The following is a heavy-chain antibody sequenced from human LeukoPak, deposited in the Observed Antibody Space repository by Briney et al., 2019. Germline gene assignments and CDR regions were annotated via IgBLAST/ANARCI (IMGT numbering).Heavy chain of an antibody. J-gene: IGHJ6*03. V-gene: IGHV3-21*01. CDR1: GFTFSTYT. D-gene: IGHD3-9*01. CDR2: ISSSSSYI. CDR3: ARDFEQGYYYYMDV. Sequence: GGSLRLSCAASGFTFSTYTMNWVRQAPGKGLEWVSSISSSSSYIYYADSVKGRFTISRDNAKNSLYLQMNSLRAEDTAVYYCARDFEQGYYYYMDVWGKGTTVTVSS.